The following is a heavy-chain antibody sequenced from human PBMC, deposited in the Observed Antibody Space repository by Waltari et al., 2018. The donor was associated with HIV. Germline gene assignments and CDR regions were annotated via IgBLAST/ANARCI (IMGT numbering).Heavy chain of an antibody. CDR2: IYWHDEK. CDR3: AHSLGTGAVYFDY. J-gene: IGHJ4*02. V-gene: IGHV2-5*01. CDR1: GFSLNTIGVG. D-gene: IGHD2-8*01. Sequence: ITLKESGPALVKPTETLTLTCSFSGFSLNTIGVGVGWIRQPPGKALEWLAIIYWHDEKRYSTYLDRRLSITKDTDKNQVVVRMTDMDPVDTATYFCAHSLGTGAVYFDYWGQGTLVAVSS.